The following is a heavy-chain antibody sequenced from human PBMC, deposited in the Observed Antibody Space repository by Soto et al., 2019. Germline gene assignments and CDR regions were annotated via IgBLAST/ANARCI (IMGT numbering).Heavy chain of an antibody. J-gene: IGHJ4*02. D-gene: IGHD1-7*01. Sequence: ASVKVSCKASGYTFTSYYIHWVRQAPGQGLEWMGIFNPTGDTASYAQKLQGRVTMTRDTSTGTAYMELTTLTSDDTAIYYCARVPGHKNSRGDYWGQGTPVTVSS. CDR2: FNPTGDTA. CDR1: GYTFTSYY. V-gene: IGHV1-46*01. CDR3: ARVPGHKNSRGDY.